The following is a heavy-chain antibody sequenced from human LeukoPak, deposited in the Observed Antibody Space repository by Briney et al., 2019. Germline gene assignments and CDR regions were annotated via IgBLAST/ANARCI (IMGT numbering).Heavy chain of an antibody. V-gene: IGHV3-30*18. CDR2: ISYDGNNK. CDR3: AKGPFGIVGAFDY. D-gene: IGHD1-26*01. J-gene: IGHJ4*02. CDR1: GFTFSSYG. Sequence: GGSLRLSCAASGFTFSSYGMHWVRQAPGKGLEWVAVISYDGNNKYYADSVKGRFTISRDNSKNTLYLQMNSLRTEDTAVYYCAKGPFGIVGAFDYWGQGTLATVSS.